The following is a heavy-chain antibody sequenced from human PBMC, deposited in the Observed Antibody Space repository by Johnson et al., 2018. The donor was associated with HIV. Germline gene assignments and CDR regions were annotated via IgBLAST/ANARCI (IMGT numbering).Heavy chain of an antibody. D-gene: IGHD6-6*01. Sequence: QVQLVESGGGLVQPGRSQRLSCTASGFTFGDYAMSWFRQAPGKGLEWVAVISYDGSNKYYADSVKGRFTISRDNSKNTLYLQMNSLRAEDTAVYYCARDKGIAARLGAFDIWGQGTMVTVSS. J-gene: IGHJ3*02. CDR3: ARDKGIAARLGAFDI. CDR1: GFTFGDYA. V-gene: IGHV3-30*04. CDR2: ISYDGSNK.